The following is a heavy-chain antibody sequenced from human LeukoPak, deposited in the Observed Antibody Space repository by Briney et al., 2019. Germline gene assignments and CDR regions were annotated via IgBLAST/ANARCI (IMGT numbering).Heavy chain of an antibody. J-gene: IGHJ4*02. CDR2: ISSSSSYI. CDR1: GFTFSSYS. CDR3: AKGHTNLDPA. Sequence: PGGSLRLSCAASGFTFSSYSMNWVRQAPGKGLEWVSSISSSSSYIYYADSVKGRFSMSRDNGKNSLYLQMNSLRGADTAIYFCAKGHTNLDPAGDQGALVIVSS. D-gene: IGHD1-1*01. V-gene: IGHV3-21*01.